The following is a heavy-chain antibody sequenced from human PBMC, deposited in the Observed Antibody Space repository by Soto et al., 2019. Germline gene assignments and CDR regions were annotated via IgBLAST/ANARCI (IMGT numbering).Heavy chain of an antibody. CDR1: GFTFSDYT. J-gene: IGHJ4*02. D-gene: IGHD1-1*01. CDR3: ARGSARVQLVAFDN. Sequence: EVHLVESGGGLVKPGGSLRLSCAVSGFTFSDYTMHWVRQAPGKGLEWVSSISRSSGYIYYADSVKGQFTISRDYAKYSLFLQMNSLRAEDTAVYYCARGSARVQLVAFDNWGQGTLVSVSS. V-gene: IGHV3-21*01. CDR2: ISRSSGYI.